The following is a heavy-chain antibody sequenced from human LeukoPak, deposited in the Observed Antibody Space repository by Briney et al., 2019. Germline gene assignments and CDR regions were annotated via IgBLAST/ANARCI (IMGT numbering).Heavy chain of an antibody. J-gene: IGHJ4*02. V-gene: IGHV4-34*01. CDR3: SRGSYYDSSGYYLNY. CDR2: INHSGST. CDR1: GGSFSGYY. Sequence: SQALSLTCAVYGGSFSGYYWRWIRQPPRRGLGWIGEINHSGSTNYNPSPKRRFTISVDTPKKQFSLKLSSVTAAGTPVYYWSRGSYYDSSGYYLNYWGQGTLVTVSS. D-gene: IGHD3-22*01.